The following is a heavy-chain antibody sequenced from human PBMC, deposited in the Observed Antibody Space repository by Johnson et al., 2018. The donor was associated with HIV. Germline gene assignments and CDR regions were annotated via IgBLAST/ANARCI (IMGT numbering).Heavy chain of an antibody. Sequence: QMLLVESGGGVVQPGRSLRLSCVASGFTFRTYAMHWVRQAPGKGLEWVAVLSYDGSKEYYVDSVKGRFTISRDNSKNTLHLQMNSLRPEDTAVYYCARVRIGRENAFDIWGQGTMVTVSS. V-gene: IGHV3-30-3*01. CDR3: ARVRIGRENAFDI. D-gene: IGHD1-26*01. CDR2: LSYDGSKE. J-gene: IGHJ3*02. CDR1: GFTFRTYA.